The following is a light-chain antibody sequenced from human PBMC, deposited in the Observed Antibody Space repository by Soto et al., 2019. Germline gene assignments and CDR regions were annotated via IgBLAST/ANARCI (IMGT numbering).Light chain of an antibody. J-gene: IGLJ2*01. CDR1: SSDVGSYNF. CDR2: DVN. V-gene: IGLV2-23*02. Sequence: QSVLTQPPSVSGSPGQWFTMSCTGTSSDVGSYNFVSWYQQNPGKAPKLMIYDVNTRPSGISNRFSGSKSGNTASLTISGLQAEDEADYYCCSYAGRTTYIFGGGTKLTVL. CDR3: CSYAGRTTYI.